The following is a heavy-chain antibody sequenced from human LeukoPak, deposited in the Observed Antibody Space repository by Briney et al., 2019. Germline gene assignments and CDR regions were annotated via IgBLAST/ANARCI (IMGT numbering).Heavy chain of an antibody. J-gene: IGHJ4*02. Sequence: PGGSLRLSCAASGFTFSSYEMNWVRQAPGKGLEWVSYISSSGSTIYYADSVKGRFTISRDHAKNSLYLQMNSLRAEDTAVYYCASGGDILTGYYSVVFDYWGQGTLVTVSS. CDR2: ISSSGSTI. CDR3: ASGGDILTGYYSVVFDY. V-gene: IGHV3-48*03. CDR1: GFTFSSYE. D-gene: IGHD3-9*01.